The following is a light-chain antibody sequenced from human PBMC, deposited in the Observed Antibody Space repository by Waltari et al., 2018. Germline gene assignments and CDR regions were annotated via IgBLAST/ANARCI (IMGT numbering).Light chain of an antibody. V-gene: IGLV2-23*02. CDR1: SSDVGNYAL. CDR2: EVI. J-gene: IGLJ1*01. CDR3: CSYAGLGTYV. Sequence: QSALPPPASVSGTPRPSLPTSFTATSSDVGNYALVSWYQQHPGKAPNLLVCEVIKRPSGVSSRFSGSKSGNTASLTISGLQAEDEADYYCCSYAGLGTYVFGSGTKVTVL.